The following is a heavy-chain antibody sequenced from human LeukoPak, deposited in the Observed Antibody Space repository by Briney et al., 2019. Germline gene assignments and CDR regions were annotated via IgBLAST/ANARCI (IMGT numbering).Heavy chain of an antibody. J-gene: IGHJ3*02. CDR3: ARDPGSSGFDAFDI. CDR2: IYYSGST. CDR1: GGSISSSSYY. V-gene: IGHV4-39*07. D-gene: IGHD3-22*01. Sequence: SETLSLTCTVSGGSISSSSYYWGWIRQPPGKGLEWIGSIYYSGSTYYNPSLKSRVAISVDTSKNQFSLKLSSVTAADTAVYYCARDPGSSGFDAFDIWGQGTMVTVSS.